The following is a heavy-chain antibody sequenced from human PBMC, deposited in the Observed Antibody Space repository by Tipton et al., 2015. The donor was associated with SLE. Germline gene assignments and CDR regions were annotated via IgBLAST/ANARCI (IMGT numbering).Heavy chain of an antibody. CDR3: ATSIHPSTAVAGDYWYFDL. D-gene: IGHD6-19*01. V-gene: IGHV1-8*02. CDR1: GYTFTSYD. Sequence: QLVQSGAEVKKPGASVKVSCKASGYTFTSYDINWVRQATGQGLEWMGWMNPNSGNTGYAQKFQGRVTMTRNTSVSTAYMELSSLRSEDTAVYYCATSIHPSTAVAGDYWYFDLWGRGTLVTVSS. CDR2: MNPNSGNT. J-gene: IGHJ2*01.